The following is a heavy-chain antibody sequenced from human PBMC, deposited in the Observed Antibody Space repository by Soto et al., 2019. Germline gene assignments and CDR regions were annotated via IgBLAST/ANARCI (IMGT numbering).Heavy chain of an antibody. D-gene: IGHD5-18*01. CDR1: GFTFDDYA. J-gene: IGHJ4*02. V-gene: IGHV3-9*01. Sequence: EVQLVESGGGLVQPGRSLRLCCAASGFTFDDYAMHWVRQAPGKGLEWVSGISWNSGSIGYADSVKGRFTISRDNAKNSLYLQMKSLRAEDTALYYCAKDITTSLTAMNDYWGQGTLVTVSS. CDR2: ISWNSGSI. CDR3: AKDITTSLTAMNDY.